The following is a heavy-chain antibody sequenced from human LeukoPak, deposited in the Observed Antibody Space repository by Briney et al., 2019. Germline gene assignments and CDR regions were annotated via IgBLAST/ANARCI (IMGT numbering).Heavy chain of an antibody. CDR1: GDSISTYY. V-gene: IGHV4-4*07. D-gene: IGHD6-13*01. J-gene: IGHJ4*02. CDR2: ITTTGST. CDR3: ARGKYSRGFDY. Sequence: SETLSLTCTVSGDSISTYYWTWIRQPAGKGLEWIGRITTTGSTNYNPALKSRLTMSLDTSKNQFSLKLTSVTAADTAVYYCARGKYSRGFDYWGQGTLVTVSS.